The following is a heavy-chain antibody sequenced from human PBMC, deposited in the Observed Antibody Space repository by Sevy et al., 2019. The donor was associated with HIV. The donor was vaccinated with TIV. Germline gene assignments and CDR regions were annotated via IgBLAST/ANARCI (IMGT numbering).Heavy chain of an antibody. CDR2: VYDTGST. J-gene: IGHJ6*02. D-gene: IGHD3-10*01. CDR1: GGSVSSGGFY. CDR3: ASLWVVRGEDNYYGMDV. Sequence: TLSLTCTVSGGSVSSGGFYWTWIRQPPGKGLEWIGYVYDTGSTNYNPSLRSRVTISEDTSNNQFSLKLTSVTAADTAVYYCASLWVVRGEDNYYGMDVWGQGTTVTVSS. V-gene: IGHV4-61*08.